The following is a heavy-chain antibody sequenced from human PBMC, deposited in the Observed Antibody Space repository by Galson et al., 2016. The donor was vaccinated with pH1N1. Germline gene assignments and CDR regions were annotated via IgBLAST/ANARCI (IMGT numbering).Heavy chain of an antibody. V-gene: IGHV6-1*01. CDR1: GDSVSSNSAA. CDR3: ARDGIAAAGIRRAQYYFDY. D-gene: IGHD6-13*01. J-gene: IGHJ4*02. CDR2: TYYRSKWYN. Sequence: CAISGDSVSSNSAAWNWIRQSPSRGLEGLGRTYYRSKWYNDYAVSVKSRITINPDTSKNQFSMQLNSVTPDDTAVYYCARDGIAAAGIRRAQYYFDYWGQGTLLTVSS.